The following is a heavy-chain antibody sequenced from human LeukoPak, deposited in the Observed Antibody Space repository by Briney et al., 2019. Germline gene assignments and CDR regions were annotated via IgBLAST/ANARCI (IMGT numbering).Heavy chain of an antibody. CDR2: IIPIFGTA. CDR1: GGTFSSYA. V-gene: IGHV1-69*05. CDR3: ARDPGRSWVNWFDP. J-gene: IGHJ5*02. Sequence: GASVKVSCKASGGTFSSYAISWVRQAPGQGLEWMGGIIPIFGTANYAQKFQGRVTITTDESTSTTYMELSSLRSEDTAVYYCARDPGRSWVNWFDPWGQGTLVTVSS. D-gene: IGHD6-13*01.